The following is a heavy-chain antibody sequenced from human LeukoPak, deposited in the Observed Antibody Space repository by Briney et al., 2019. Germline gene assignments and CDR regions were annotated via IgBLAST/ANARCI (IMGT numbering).Heavy chain of an antibody. J-gene: IGHJ5*02. CDR3: ATDRNYYDSSGYYYS. CDR2: FDPEDGET. Sequence: ASVKVSCKVSGYTLTELSMHWVRQAPGKGLEWMGGFDPEDGETTYAQKFQGRVTMTEDTSTDTAYMELSSLRSEDTAVYYCATDRNYYDSSGYYYSWGQGTLVTVSS. V-gene: IGHV1-24*01. CDR1: GYTLTELS. D-gene: IGHD3-22*01.